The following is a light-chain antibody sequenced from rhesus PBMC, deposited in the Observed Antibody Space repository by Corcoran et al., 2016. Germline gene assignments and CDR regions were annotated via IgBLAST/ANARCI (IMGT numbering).Light chain of an antibody. J-gene: IGKJ2*01. CDR2: AVS. CDR3: MQGIQLPYS. CDR1: QSLLHSGGKTY. V-gene: IGKV2S15*01. Sequence: DIVMTQTPLSLPVTPGEPASISCRSSQSLLHSGGKTYLYWYLQKPCPSPQLLIHAVSNRASGVPDRFSGRWSGTDVTLKISRVEAEDVGVYYCMQGIQLPYSFGQGTKVEIK.